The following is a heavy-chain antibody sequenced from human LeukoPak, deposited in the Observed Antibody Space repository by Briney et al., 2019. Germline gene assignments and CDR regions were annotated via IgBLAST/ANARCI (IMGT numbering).Heavy chain of an antibody. J-gene: IGHJ6*03. CDR1: GASISSYS. V-gene: IGHV4-59*01. CDR2: IYNSATT. D-gene: IGHD6-13*01. Sequence: NPSETLSLTCSVSGASISSYSWSWIRQTPGKGLEWIGYIYNSATTNYNPSLKSRLTMSADTSKNQISLKLTSVTAADTAVYYCARNSSSSWGYYSMDVWGKGTMVTVSS. CDR3: ARNSSSSWGYYSMDV.